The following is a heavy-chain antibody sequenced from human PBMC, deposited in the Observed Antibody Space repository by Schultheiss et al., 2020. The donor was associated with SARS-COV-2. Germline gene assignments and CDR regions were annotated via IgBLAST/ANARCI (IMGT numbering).Heavy chain of an antibody. J-gene: IGHJ2*01. CDR2: IYYSGST. CDR3: AREDIVPNWYFDL. D-gene: IGHD2-15*01. Sequence: SETLSLTCAVYGGSISSYYWSWIRQPPGKGLEWIGYIYYSGSTNYNPSLKSRVTISVDTSKNQFSLKLSSVTAADMAMYYCAREDIVPNWYFDLWGRGTLVTVSS. CDR1: GGSISSYY. V-gene: IGHV4-59*12.